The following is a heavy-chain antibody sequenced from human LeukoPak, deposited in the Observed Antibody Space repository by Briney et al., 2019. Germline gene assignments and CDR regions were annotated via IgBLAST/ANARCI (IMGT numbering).Heavy chain of an antibody. D-gene: IGHD6-13*01. CDR3: ARGAAAGGGLAFDY. CDR2: IYYRGTT. V-gene: IGHV4-59*01. Sequence: SETLSLTCTVSGDSISSYYWSWIRQPPGKGLEWIGYIYYRGTTNYDPSLKSRVTISVDTSKNQFSLKLTSVTAADTAVYYCARGAAAGGGLAFDYWGQGTLVTVSS. J-gene: IGHJ4*02. CDR1: GDSISSYY.